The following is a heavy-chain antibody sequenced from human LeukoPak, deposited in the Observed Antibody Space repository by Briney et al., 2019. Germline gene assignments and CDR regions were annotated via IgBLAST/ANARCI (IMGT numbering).Heavy chain of an antibody. CDR1: GFTFSTYS. D-gene: IGHD3-22*01. Sequence: GGSLRLSCAASGFTFSTYSMTWVRQAPGKGLEWVSSITSSSSYIYYAGSVKGRFTISRDNAKSSLYLQMNSLRAEDTAVYYCARDTHYYDSSGYYYGPRGLDYWGQGTLVTVSS. CDR3: ARDTHYYDSSGYYYGPRGLDY. V-gene: IGHV3-21*01. CDR2: ITSSSSYI. J-gene: IGHJ4*02.